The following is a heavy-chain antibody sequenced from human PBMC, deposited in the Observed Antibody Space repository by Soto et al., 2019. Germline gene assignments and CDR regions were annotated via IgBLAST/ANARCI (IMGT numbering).Heavy chain of an antibody. CDR1: EYSFTNYW. CDR3: ARHGRNYKSSEGGYNWFDS. CDR2: IYPGDSNA. J-gene: IGHJ5*01. D-gene: IGHD1-7*01. Sequence: GESLKISCKGSEYSFTNYWIAWLRQMPGKGLEWIGNIYPGDSNAKYSPSFQGQVSVSVDKSITTAYLQWRSLKSSDTAIYYCARHGRNYKSSEGGYNWFDSWGQGTLVTVSS. V-gene: IGHV5-51*01.